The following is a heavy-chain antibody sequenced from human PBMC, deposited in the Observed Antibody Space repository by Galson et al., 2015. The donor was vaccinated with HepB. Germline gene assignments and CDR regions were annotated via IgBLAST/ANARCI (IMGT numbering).Heavy chain of an antibody. CDR2: ISSNGQTI. V-gene: IGHV3-48*03. CDR3: ARDRFGGDDAFDV. CDR1: GFTFSSFV. Sequence: SLRLSCAASGFTFSSFVMNWVRQAPGGGLEWVAYISSNGQTIYYGDSMQGRFTISRDNARNSLFLQMNTLRVEDTALYYCARDRFGGDDAFDVWGQGTTVIVSS. D-gene: IGHD2-21*01. J-gene: IGHJ3*01.